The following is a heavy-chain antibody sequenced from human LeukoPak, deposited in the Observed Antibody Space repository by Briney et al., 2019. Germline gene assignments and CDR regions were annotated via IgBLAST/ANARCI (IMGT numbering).Heavy chain of an antibody. Sequence: AGGSLRLSCAASEFTFRNYAMTWIRQAPGIGLEWVSTISGSGRNTYYADSVKGRFTISRDNSKNPVYLQMNSLRVDDTAVYYCAKGDYDDSSGCFDSWGQGTLVTVSS. V-gene: IGHV3-23*01. CDR2: ISGSGRNT. D-gene: IGHD3-22*01. CDR1: EFTFRNYA. J-gene: IGHJ4*02. CDR3: AKGDYDDSSGCFDS.